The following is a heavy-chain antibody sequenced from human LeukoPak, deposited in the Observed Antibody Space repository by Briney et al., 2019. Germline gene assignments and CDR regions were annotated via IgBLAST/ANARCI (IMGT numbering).Heavy chain of an antibody. D-gene: IGHD3-10*01. J-gene: IGHJ4*02. CDR3: AGITMVPQY. V-gene: IGHV2-70*11. CDR1: GYSFSTSGIC. Sequence: SGPSLSHPTHTLTLTCIISGYSFSTSGICVNWIRQPPGKALEWLARIDWDDDKYYSTSLKTRLTISKDTSKNQVVLTMTNMDPVDTATYYCAGITMVPQYWGQGTLVTVSS. CDR2: IDWDDDK.